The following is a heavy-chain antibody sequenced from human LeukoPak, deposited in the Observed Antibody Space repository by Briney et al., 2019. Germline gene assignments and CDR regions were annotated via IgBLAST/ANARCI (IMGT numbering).Heavy chain of an antibody. Sequence: ASVKVACKQAGYTYTPSLINSLGQAHQQRRHCLGWISAYSGKTYYAQKCQGRVTRTTATSTIKACMDLTSLRSDDTAVYYCARGGTNCPCIDCWGQGTLVTVSS. CDR3: ARGGTNCPCIDC. CDR1: GYTYTPSL. D-gene: IGHD1-1*01. CDR2: ISAYSGKT. V-gene: IGHV1-18*01. J-gene: IGHJ4*02.